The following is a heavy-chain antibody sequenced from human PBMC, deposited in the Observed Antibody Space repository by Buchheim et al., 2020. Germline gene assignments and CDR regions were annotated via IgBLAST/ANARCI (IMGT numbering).Heavy chain of an antibody. J-gene: IGHJ4*02. D-gene: IGHD4-17*01. V-gene: IGHV4-34*01. Sequence: QVQLQQWGAGLLKPSETLSLTCAVYGGSFSGYYWSWIRQPPGKGLEWIGEINHSGSTNYNPSLKSRVTISVDTSKNQFSLKLSSVTAADTAVYYCARGRGYGDYVIGCWGQGTL. CDR3: ARGRGYGDYVIGC. CDR1: GGSFSGYY. CDR2: INHSGST.